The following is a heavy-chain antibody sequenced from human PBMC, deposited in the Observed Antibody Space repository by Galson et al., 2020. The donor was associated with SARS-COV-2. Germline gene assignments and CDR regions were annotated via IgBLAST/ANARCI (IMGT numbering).Heavy chain of an antibody. Sequence: SETLSLTCTVSGGSISSYYWSWIRQPPGKGLEWIGYIYYSGSTNYNPSLKSRVTISVDTSKNQFSLKLSSVTAADTAVYYCAREKYYGSGSYYKTNYYYYYMDVWGKGTTVTVSS. V-gene: IGHV4-59*01. CDR3: AREKYYGSGSYYKTNYYYYYMDV. J-gene: IGHJ6*03. CDR2: IYYSGST. D-gene: IGHD3-10*01. CDR1: GGSISSYY.